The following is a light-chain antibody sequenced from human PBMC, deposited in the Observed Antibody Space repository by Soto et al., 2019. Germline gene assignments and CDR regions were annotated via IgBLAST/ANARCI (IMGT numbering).Light chain of an antibody. CDR1: SSDVGGYNY. Sequence: QSALTQPASVSGSPGQSITISCTGTSSDVGGYNYVSWYQQHPGKAPKLMIYDVSNRPSGVSNRFSGSKSGNTASLTISGLHAEDEADYYCSSYTSSSTPFYVFGTGTKLTVL. V-gene: IGLV2-14*01. J-gene: IGLJ1*01. CDR2: DVS. CDR3: SSYTSSSTPFYV.